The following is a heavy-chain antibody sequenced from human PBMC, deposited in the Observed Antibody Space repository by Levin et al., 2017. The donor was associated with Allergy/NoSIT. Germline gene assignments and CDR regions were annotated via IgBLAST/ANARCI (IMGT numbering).Heavy chain of an antibody. D-gene: IGHD5-12*01. V-gene: IGHV3-23*01. Sequence: GGSLRLSCAVSGFSFSNYAMTWVRQAPGKGLEWVSVISVSGGSTYSAGSVKGRFTISRDDSKNTLYLQMNNLRADETAVYYWARKYSGFDYWGQGTLVTVSS. CDR2: ISVSGGST. CDR3: ARKYSGFDY. J-gene: IGHJ4*02. CDR1: GFSFSNYA.